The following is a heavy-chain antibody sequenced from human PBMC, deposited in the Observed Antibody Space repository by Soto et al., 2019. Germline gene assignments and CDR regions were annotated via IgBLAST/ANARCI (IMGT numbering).Heavy chain of an antibody. V-gene: IGHV3-23*01. CDR2: ISGSGGST. CDR1: GFTFSSYA. D-gene: IGHD2-15*01. J-gene: IGHJ4*02. Sequence: GGSLRLSCAASGFTFSSYAMSWVRQAPGKGLEWVSAISGSGGSTHYADSVKGRFTISRDNSKNTLFLQMNSLGVEDTAVYYCAKDGAYSLDYWGQGTLVTVSS. CDR3: AKDGAYSLDY.